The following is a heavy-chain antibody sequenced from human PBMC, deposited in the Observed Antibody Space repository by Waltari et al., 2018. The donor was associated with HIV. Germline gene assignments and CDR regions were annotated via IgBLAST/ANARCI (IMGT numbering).Heavy chain of an antibody. V-gene: IGHV4-31*03. CDR3: ARGLDSSGYYYGLGDAFDI. Sequence: QVQLQESGPGLVKPSQTLSLSCTVSGGSISSGAYSWSWSRQHPGKGLEWIGYIYYTGSTYYNSSLKSRVTISVDMSKNQFSLKLTSVTAADTAVYYCARGLDSSGYYYGLGDAFDIWGQGTMVTVSS. J-gene: IGHJ3*02. CDR2: IYYTGST. D-gene: IGHD3-22*01. CDR1: GGSISSGAYS.